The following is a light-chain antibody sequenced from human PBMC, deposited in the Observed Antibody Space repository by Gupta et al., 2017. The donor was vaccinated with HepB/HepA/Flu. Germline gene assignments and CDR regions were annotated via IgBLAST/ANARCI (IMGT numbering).Light chain of an antibody. V-gene: IGKV3-20*01. J-gene: IGKJ1*01. CDR2: GGS. Sequence: EIVLTQSPGTLSLSPGERATLSCRDSQSVTRSYLAWYQHKPGQTPRLLIYGGSTRATGIPDRFSGSGSGTDFTLKISRMETEDFAVYYCKQYGSEPQTFGQGTKVEIK. CDR1: QSVTRSY. CDR3: KQYGSEPQT.